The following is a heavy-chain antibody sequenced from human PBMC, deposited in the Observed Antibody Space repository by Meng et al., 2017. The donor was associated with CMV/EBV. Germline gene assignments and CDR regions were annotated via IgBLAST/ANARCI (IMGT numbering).Heavy chain of an antibody. CDR2: ISCSGSTI. CDR1: GFTFSDYY. J-gene: IGHJ6*02. D-gene: IGHD2-8*02. V-gene: IGHV3-11*04. Sequence: SLKISCSAPGFTFSDYYLSWIRQAPGKGLEWVSYISCSGSTIYYADTVKGRFTLSRDYAKNSLYLQMNSLRAEDTAVYYCAAELVADYYYYYGMDVWGQGTTVTVSS. CDR3: AAELVADYYYYYGMDV.